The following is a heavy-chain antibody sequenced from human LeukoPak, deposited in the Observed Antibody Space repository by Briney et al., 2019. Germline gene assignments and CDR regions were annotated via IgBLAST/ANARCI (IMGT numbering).Heavy chain of an antibody. V-gene: IGHV4-39*01. CDR1: GGSIIGSTSY. D-gene: IGHD3-22*01. Sequence: SETLSLTCTVSGGSIIGSTSYWCWIRQPPGKGLDWIGIINYSGSTYYNPSLRSRVTISVDTSKNQFSLKLNSVTASDTAVYYCARGYDYWGQGTLVTVSS. CDR2: INYSGST. CDR3: ARGYDY. J-gene: IGHJ4*02.